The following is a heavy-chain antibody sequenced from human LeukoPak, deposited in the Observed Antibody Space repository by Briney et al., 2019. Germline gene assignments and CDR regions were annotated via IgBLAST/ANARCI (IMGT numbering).Heavy chain of an antibody. CDR2: IYYSGST. CDR1: GGSISSSSYY. D-gene: IGHD3-22*01. V-gene: IGHV4-39*01. CDR3: ARHERTGLGSGYYY. Sequence: SETLSLTCTVSGGSISSSSYYWGWIRQPPGKGLEWIGSIYYSGSTYYNPSLKSRVTISVDTSKNQFSLKLSSVTAADTAVYYCARHERTGLGSGYYYWGQGTLVTVSS. J-gene: IGHJ4*02.